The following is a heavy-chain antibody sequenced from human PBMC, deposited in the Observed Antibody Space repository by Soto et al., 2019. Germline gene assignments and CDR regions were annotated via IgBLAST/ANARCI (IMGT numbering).Heavy chain of an antibody. CDR2: IYHSGST. J-gene: IGHJ6*02. V-gene: IGHV4-30-2*01. Sequence: KPSETLSLTCAVSGGSISSGGYSWSWIRQPPGKGLEWIGYIYHSGSTYYNPSLKSRVTISVDRSKNQFSLKLSSVTAADTAVYYCAVAARPYGMDVWGQGTTVTVSS. CDR3: AVAARPYGMDV. CDR1: GGSISSGGYS. D-gene: IGHD6-6*01.